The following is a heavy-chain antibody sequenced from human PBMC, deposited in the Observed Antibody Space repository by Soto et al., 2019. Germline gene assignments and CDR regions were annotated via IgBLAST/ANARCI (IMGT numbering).Heavy chain of an antibody. V-gene: IGHV4-61*01. CDR3: ARQLGTGYSGSWYPPSAWFDP. D-gene: IGHD6-13*01. Sequence: SETLSLTCAVSGDSVSSGNYYWSWIRQPPGNGLEWIGDIYYSGSTNYNPSLKSRVTFSVDTSKNEFSLRLSSVTAADTAVYYCARQLGTGYSGSWYPPSAWFDPWGQGTLVTVSS. CDR1: GDSVSSGNYY. J-gene: IGHJ5*02. CDR2: IYYSGST.